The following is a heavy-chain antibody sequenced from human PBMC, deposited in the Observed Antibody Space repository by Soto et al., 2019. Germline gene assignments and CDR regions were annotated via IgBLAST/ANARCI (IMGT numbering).Heavy chain of an antibody. V-gene: IGHV4-31*03. CDR3: ARDPQAPIQYGSGPTLGAFDI. Sequence: QVQLQESGPGLVKPSQTLSLTCTVSGGSISSGGYYWSWIRQHPGKGLEWIGYIYYSGSTYYNPSLKSRVTISVDTSKNQFSLKLSSVTAADTAVYYCARDPQAPIQYGSGPTLGAFDIWGQGTMVTVSS. CDR1: GGSISSGGYY. CDR2: IYYSGST. D-gene: IGHD3-10*01. J-gene: IGHJ3*02.